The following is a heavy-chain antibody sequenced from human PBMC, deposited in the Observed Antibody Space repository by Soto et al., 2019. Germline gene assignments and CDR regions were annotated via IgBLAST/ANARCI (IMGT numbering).Heavy chain of an antibody. V-gene: IGHV1-2*02. J-gene: IGHJ4*02. CDR2: INPNDAGT. D-gene: IGHD3-10*01. CDR3: ARDLKPYYGPGSLNDYFDY. Sequence: ASVKVSCKASGYSFNDYYILWVRQAPRQGLECMGWINPNDAGTQYAQKFRDRVTMTRDMFITTGYMEMSGLKSDDTAVYFCARDLKPYYGPGSLNDYFDYWGQGSPVTVSS. CDR1: GYSFNDYY.